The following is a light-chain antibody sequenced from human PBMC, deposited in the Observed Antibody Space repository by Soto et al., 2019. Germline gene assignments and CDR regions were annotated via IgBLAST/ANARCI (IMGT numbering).Light chain of an antibody. Sequence: QSVLTQPPSASGTPGQRVTISCSGITSNVGNNAVNWYQQLPGKAPKLLIYYDDLLPSGVSDRFSGSKSGTSASLAISGLQSEDEADYYCSAWADSLNGPLFGGGTKLTVL. CDR3: SAWADSLNGPL. CDR2: YDD. V-gene: IGLV1-36*01. CDR1: TSNVGNNA. J-gene: IGLJ2*01.